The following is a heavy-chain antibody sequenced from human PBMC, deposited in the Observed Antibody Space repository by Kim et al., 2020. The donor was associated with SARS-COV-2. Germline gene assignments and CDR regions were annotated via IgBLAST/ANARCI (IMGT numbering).Heavy chain of an antibody. J-gene: IGHJ6*02. Sequence: GGSLRLSCAASGFTFSSYEMNWVRQAPGKGLEWVSYISSSGSTIYYADSVKGRFTISRDNAKNSLYLQMNSLRAEDTAVYYCAIDTAMDGGMDVWGQGTTVTVSS. CDR2: ISSSGSTI. CDR1: GFTFSSYE. D-gene: IGHD5-18*01. CDR3: AIDTAMDGGMDV. V-gene: IGHV3-48*03.